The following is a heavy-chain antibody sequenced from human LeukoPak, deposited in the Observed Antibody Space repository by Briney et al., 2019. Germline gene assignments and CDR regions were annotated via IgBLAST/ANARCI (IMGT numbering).Heavy chain of an antibody. CDR2: ISGSGAST. Sequence: PGGSLRLSCQASGFPFSTFPMSWVRQAPGKGLEWISGISGSGASTYYADSVKGRFTISRDDSRNTLYLQMNSLRGDDTAVYYCAKDVGKWESLHFFDYWGQGTLVTVSS. CDR1: GFPFSTFP. D-gene: IGHD1-26*01. CDR3: AKDVGKWESLHFFDY. J-gene: IGHJ4*02. V-gene: IGHV3-23*01.